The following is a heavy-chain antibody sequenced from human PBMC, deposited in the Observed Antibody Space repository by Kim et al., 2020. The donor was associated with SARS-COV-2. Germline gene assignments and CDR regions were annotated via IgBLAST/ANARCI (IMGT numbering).Heavy chain of an antibody. D-gene: IGHD6-19*01. J-gene: IGHJ6*02. Sequence: ASVKVSCKASGYTFTSYGISWVRQAPGQGLEWMGWISAYNGNTNYAQKLQGRVTMTTDTSTSTAYMELRSLRSDDTAVYYCARAAIGSGWTTYYYYGMDVWGQGTTVTVSS. CDR3: ARAAIGSGWTTYYYYGMDV. CDR1: GYTFTSYG. V-gene: IGHV1-18*01. CDR2: ISAYNGNT.